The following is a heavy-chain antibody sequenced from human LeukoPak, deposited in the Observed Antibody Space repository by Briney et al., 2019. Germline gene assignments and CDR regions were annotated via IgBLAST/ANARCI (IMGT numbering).Heavy chain of an antibody. Sequence: SGGSLRLSCAASGFTVSSNYMNWVRQAPGKGLEWVSIIYTGGSTYYADSVKGRFTISRDNSKNTLYLQMNSLRAEVTAMYYCASLHYWGQGTLVTVSS. CDR1: GFTVSSNY. V-gene: IGHV3-53*01. CDR2: IYTGGST. J-gene: IGHJ4*02. CDR3: ASLHY.